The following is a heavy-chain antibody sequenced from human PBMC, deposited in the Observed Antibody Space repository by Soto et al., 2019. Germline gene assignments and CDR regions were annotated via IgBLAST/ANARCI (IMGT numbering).Heavy chain of an antibody. CDR1: GFTFSSYA. V-gene: IGHV3-23*01. J-gene: IGHJ4*02. D-gene: IGHD4-17*01. Sequence: EVQLLESGGGLEQPGGSLRLSCAASGFTFSSYAMTWVRQAPGKGLEWVSGISGSGGSTYYADSVKGRFTVSRDNSKNTLYLQVNSLGPEDTAIYSCAKSGYGDRSYFDYWGQGTLVTVSS. CDR2: ISGSGGST. CDR3: AKSGYGDRSYFDY.